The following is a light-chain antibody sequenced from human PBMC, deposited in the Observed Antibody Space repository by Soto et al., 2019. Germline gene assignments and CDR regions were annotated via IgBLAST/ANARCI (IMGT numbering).Light chain of an antibody. J-gene: IGKJ4*01. CDR3: HRYGDSPLT. Sequence: EIALTQSPDTLSVSPGARATLSGLASQSISDTLAWYQQKPGQAPRLLIYGASTRAPGIPDRFSGSGSGTDFTLTISRLEPEDFALYFCHRYGDSPLTFGGGTKVHI. CDR1: QSISDT. CDR2: GAS. V-gene: IGKV3-20*01.